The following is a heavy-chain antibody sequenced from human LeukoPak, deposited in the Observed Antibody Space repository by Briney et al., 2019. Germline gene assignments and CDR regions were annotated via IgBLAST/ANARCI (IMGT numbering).Heavy chain of an antibody. CDR1: GYTFTGYY. V-gene: IGHV1-2*02. CDR3: ARDRHSSSWYDRMINWFDP. Sequence: ASVKVSCKASGYTFTGYYMHWVRQAPGQGLEWMGWINPNSGGTNYAQKFQGRVTMTRDTSISTAYMALRRLRSDDTAVYYCARDRHSSSWYDRMINWFDPWGQGTLVTVSS. J-gene: IGHJ5*02. D-gene: IGHD6-13*01. CDR2: INPNSGGT.